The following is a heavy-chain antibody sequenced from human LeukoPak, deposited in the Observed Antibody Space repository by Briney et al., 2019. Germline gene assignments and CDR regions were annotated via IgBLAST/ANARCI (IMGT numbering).Heavy chain of an antibody. CDR2: INPNGGCT. CDR1: GYTFTGYY. D-gene: IGHD6-19*01. V-gene: IGHV1-2*02. CDR3: ASERTGIAVAGTPLY. Sequence: ASVKVSCKASGYTFTGYYMHWVRQAPGQGLEWMGWINPNGGCTNYAQKLQGRVTMTRDTPISTVYMELSRLRSDDTAVYYCASERTGIAVAGTPLYWRQGTLV. J-gene: IGHJ4*02.